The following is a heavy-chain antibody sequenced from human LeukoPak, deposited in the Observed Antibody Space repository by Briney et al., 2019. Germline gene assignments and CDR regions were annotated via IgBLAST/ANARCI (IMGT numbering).Heavy chain of an antibody. Sequence: SETLSLTCTVSGGSISSSSYYWGWIRQPPGKGLEWLGSIYYSGSTYYNPSLKSRVTISVDTSKNQFSLKLSSVTAADTAVYYCASPSGYSSSWSPYFDYWGQGTLVTVSS. D-gene: IGHD6-13*01. CDR2: IYYSGST. V-gene: IGHV4-39*01. J-gene: IGHJ4*02. CDR1: GGSISSSSYY. CDR3: ASPSGYSSSWSPYFDY.